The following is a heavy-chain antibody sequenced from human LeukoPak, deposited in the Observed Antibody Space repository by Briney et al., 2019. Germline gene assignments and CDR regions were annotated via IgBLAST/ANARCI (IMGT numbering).Heavy chain of an antibody. CDR2: ISSSGSTI. Sequence: GGSLRLSCAASGFTFSSYEMNWFRQAPGKGLEWVSYISSSGSTIYYADSVKGRFTISRDNAKNSLYLQMNSLRAEDTAVYYCARVGYYDSSGHPNAFDIWGQGTMVTVSS. D-gene: IGHD3-22*01. CDR3: ARVGYYDSSGHPNAFDI. V-gene: IGHV3-48*03. J-gene: IGHJ3*02. CDR1: GFTFSSYE.